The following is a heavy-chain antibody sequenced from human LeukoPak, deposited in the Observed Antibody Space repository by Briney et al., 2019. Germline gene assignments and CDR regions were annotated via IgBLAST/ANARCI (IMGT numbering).Heavy chain of an antibody. CDR1: GFTFSSYE. J-gene: IGHJ3*02. V-gene: IGHV3-48*03. CDR3: ARGSGYGNAFDI. Sequence: PGGSLRLSCAASGFTFSSYEMNWVRQAPRKGLEWVSYISSSGSTIYYADSVKGRFTISRDNAKNSLYLQMNSLRAEDTAVYYCARGSGYGNAFDIWGQGTMVTVSS. D-gene: IGHD3-22*01. CDR2: ISSSGSTI.